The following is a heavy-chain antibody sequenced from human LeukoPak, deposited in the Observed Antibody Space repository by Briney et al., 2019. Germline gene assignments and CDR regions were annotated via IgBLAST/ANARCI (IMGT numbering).Heavy chain of an antibody. CDR2: IRYDGSNK. V-gene: IGHV3-30*02. CDR3: ARGSCSNIRCHDAFDI. J-gene: IGHJ3*02. Sequence: GGSLRLSCAASGFTFSSYGMHWVRQAPGKGLEWVAFIRYDGSNKYYTDSVKGRFSVSRDNSKNTLYLQMNSLRVDDTAVYYCARGSCSNIRCHDAFDIWGQGTMVTVSS. D-gene: IGHD2-2*01. CDR1: GFTFSSYG.